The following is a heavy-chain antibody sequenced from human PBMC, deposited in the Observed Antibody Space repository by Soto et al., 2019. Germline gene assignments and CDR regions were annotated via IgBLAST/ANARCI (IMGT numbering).Heavy chain of an antibody. D-gene: IGHD6-6*01. J-gene: IGHJ3*02. V-gene: IGHV4-59*01. CDR2: IYYIGST. Sequence: LSLTCTVSGGSISSYYWSWIRQPPGKVLEWIGYIYYIGSTNYNPSLNSLVTISVDTSKNQFSLKLSSVTAADTAVYYCAREGPYSSSSPGGVDFDIWGQGTMVTVSS. CDR3: AREGPYSSSSPGGVDFDI. CDR1: GGSISSYY.